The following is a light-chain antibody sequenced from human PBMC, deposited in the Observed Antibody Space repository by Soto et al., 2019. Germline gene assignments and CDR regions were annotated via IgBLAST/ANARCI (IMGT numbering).Light chain of an antibody. CDR1: SSDVGSYNR. V-gene: IGLV2-18*02. CDR3: SSYATSTPYV. J-gene: IGLJ1*01. Sequence: QSALTQPPSVSGSPGQSVTISCTGTSSDVGSYNRVSWYQQPPGTAPKLMIYEVSNRPSGVPDRFSGSKSGNTASLTISGLQAADEADYYCSSYATSTPYVFGTGTKLTVL. CDR2: EVS.